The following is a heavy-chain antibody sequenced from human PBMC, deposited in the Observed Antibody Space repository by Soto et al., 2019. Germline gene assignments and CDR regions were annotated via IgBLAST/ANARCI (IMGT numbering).Heavy chain of an antibody. CDR1: GFTFNAYW. J-gene: IGHJ3*02. CDR3: VIDRTEYGSAYYEVFDI. D-gene: IGHD3-22*01. CDR2: INRDGSET. Sequence: EVQLVESGGGLVQPGGSLRLSCAASGFTFNAYWMTWVRQAPGKGKEWVANINRDGSETPYLDSGVGRFTISRDNAQKSLYLQMHSLRAEDTALYYCVIDRTEYGSAYYEVFDIWGQGTKISVSS. V-gene: IGHV3-7*05.